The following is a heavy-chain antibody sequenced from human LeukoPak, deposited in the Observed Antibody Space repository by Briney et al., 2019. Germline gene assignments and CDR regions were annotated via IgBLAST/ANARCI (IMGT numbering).Heavy chain of an antibody. CDR2: IYYSGST. CDR3: ARMNAFDI. CDR1: GGSVSSGIYY. J-gene: IGHJ3*02. Sequence: SETLSLTCTVSGGSVSSGIYYWSWIRQPPGKGLEWIGYIYYSGSTNYDPSLKSRVTISVDTSKNQFSLKLSSVTAADTAVYYCARMNAFDIWGQGTMVTVSS. V-gene: IGHV4-61*01.